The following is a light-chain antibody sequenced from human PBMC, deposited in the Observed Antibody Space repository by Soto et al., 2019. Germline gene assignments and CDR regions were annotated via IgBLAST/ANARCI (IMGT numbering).Light chain of an antibody. CDR2: GAS. Sequence: EIVLTQSPGTLSLSPGERATLSCRASQIVGGDTLAWFQQRPGQAPRLVIYGASNRAAVIPDRFSGSGSGTDFTLTVSRLEPEDFAIYYCQQYHLAPDTFGQGTRLEMK. V-gene: IGKV3-20*01. J-gene: IGKJ5*01. CDR3: QQYHLAPDT. CDR1: QIVGGDT.